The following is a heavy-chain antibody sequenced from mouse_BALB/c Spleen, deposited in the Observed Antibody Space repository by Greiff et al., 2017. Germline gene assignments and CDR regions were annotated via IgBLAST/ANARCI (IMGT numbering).Heavy chain of an antibody. CDR2: IYPGGGYT. V-gene: IGHV1-63*02. J-gene: IGHJ4*01. Sequence: QVQLQQSGAELVRPGTSVKISCKASGYTFTNYWLGWVKQRPGHGLEWIGDIYPGGGYTNYNEKFKGKATLTADTSSSTAYMQLSSLTSEDSAVYFCAREQIYDGYSYAMDYWGQGTSVTVSS. D-gene: IGHD2-3*01. CDR1: GYTFTNYW. CDR3: AREQIYDGYSYAMDY.